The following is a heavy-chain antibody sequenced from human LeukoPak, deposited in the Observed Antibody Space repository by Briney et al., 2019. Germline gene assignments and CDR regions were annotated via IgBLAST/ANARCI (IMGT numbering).Heavy chain of an antibody. J-gene: IGHJ4*02. Sequence: PGGSLRLSCAASGFTFSSYSMTWVRQTPGKGLEWVSSIISTGTYIYYADSVKGRFTISRDNAKNSLFLQMNSLRAEDTAVYYCGREWSGRRIMDWGQGTLVTVSS. CDR2: IISTGTYI. D-gene: IGHD3-3*01. V-gene: IGHV3-21*01. CDR1: GFTFSSYS. CDR3: GREWSGRRIMD.